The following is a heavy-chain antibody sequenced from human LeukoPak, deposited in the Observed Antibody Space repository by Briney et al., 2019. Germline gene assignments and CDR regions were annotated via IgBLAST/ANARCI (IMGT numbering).Heavy chain of an antibody. D-gene: IGHD1-26*01. CDR1: GFSLSTSGMR. Sequence: SGPALVKTTQTLTLTCTFSGFSLSTSGMRGSWIRQPPGKALEWLARIDWDDDKFYSTSLKTRLTISKDTSKNEVVLTMTNMDPVDTATYYCARTSLGAFDYWGQGTLVTVSS. CDR3: ARTSLGAFDY. J-gene: IGHJ4*02. V-gene: IGHV2-70*04. CDR2: IDWDDDK.